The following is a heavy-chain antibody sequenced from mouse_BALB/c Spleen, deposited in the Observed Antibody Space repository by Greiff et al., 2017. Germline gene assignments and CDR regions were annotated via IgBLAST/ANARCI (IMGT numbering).Heavy chain of an antibody. V-gene: IGHV1-5*01. CDR2: IYPGNSDT. CDR1: GYTFTSYW. J-gene: IGHJ4*01. Sequence: VQLQQPGAELVRPGASVKLSCKASGYTFTSYWMHWVKQRPGQGLEWIGAIYPGNSDTSYNQKFKGKAKLTAVTSTSTAYMELSSLTNEDSAVYYCTRSLYGNYDAMDYWGQGTSVTVSS. CDR3: TRSLYGNYDAMDY. D-gene: IGHD2-1*01.